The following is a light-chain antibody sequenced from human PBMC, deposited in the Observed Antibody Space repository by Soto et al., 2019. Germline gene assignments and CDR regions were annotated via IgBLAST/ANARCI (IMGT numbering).Light chain of an antibody. Sequence: EIVMTQSPATLSVSPGETAILSCRASQSISINLAWYQQKPGQAPRLLIYAASNRAAGVPARFSGSWSGTEFTLTISSLQSEDFAVYYCQQYGSSPWTFGQGTKVDIK. J-gene: IGKJ1*01. CDR3: QQYGSSPWT. V-gene: IGKV3-15*01. CDR2: AAS. CDR1: QSISIN.